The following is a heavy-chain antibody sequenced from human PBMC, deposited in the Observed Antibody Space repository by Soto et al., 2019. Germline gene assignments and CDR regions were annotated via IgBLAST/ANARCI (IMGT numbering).Heavy chain of an antibody. V-gene: IGHV3-9*01. D-gene: IGHD4-17*01. J-gene: IGHJ4*02. CDR2: ISWNSGSI. CDR3: ARYWRSDYQQPYIDY. CDR1: GFTFDDYA. Sequence: EVQLVESGGGLVQPGRSLRLSCAASGFTFDDYAMHWVRQAPGKGLEWVSGISWNSGSIGYADSVKGRFTISRDNAKSSLYLQMNSLRTEDTALYYCARYWRSDYQQPYIDYWGQGTLVTVSS.